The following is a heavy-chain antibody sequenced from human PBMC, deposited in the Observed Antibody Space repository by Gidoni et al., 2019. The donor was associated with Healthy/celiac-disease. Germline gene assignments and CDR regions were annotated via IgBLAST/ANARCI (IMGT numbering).Heavy chain of an antibody. J-gene: IGHJ4*02. CDR2: SNPNSGGT. CDR1: GSTFTGYY. CDR3: ARGPDYYGSGAPPLYFDY. V-gene: IGHV1-2*04. Sequence: QVQLVQSGAEVKKPGASVKVSCKASGSTFTGYYMHWVRQAPGQGLEWMGWSNPNSGGTNYAQKFQGWVTMTRDTSISTAYMELSRLRSDDTAVYYCARGPDYYGSGAPPLYFDYWGQGTLVTVSS. D-gene: IGHD3-10*01.